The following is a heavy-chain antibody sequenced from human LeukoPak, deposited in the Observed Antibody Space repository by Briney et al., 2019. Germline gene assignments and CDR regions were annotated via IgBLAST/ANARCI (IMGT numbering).Heavy chain of an antibody. CDR1: GFTFSSYA. CDR2: ISYDGSKK. Sequence: PGGSLRLSCSASGFTFSSYAMHWVRKAPGKGLEWVAVISYDGSKKYYADSVKGRFTISRDYSKNTLYVQMNSLRVEDTAVYYCARAEWWSSGEVLDPYFVHWGQGTLVTVSS. CDR3: ARAEWWSSGEVLDPYFVH. D-gene: IGHD2-15*01. J-gene: IGHJ4*02. V-gene: IGHV3-30*03.